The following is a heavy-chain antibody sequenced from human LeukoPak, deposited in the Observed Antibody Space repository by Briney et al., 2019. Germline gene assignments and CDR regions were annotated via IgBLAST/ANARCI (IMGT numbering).Heavy chain of an antibody. CDR2: INHSGSS. CDR3: ARLRSGYVGY. CDR1: GGSFSGYY. J-gene: IGHJ4*02. D-gene: IGHD5-12*01. Sequence: PSETLSLICAVYGGSFSGYYWSWIRQPPGKGLECIGEINHSGSSNYNPSLKSRVTISVDTSKNQFSLKLSSVTAADTAVYYCARLRSGYVGYWGREIRVTASS. V-gene: IGHV4-34*01.